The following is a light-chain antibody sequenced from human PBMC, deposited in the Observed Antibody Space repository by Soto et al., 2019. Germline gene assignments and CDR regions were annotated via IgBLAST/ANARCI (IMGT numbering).Light chain of an antibody. J-gene: IGLJ1*01. V-gene: IGLV1-40*01. Sequence: QSVLTQPPSGSGAPGQRVTISCTGSSSNIGAGYDVHWYQQLPGTAPKLLIYGNSNRTSGVPDRFSGSKSGTSASLAITGLQAEDEADYYCQSYDSSLSGYVFGTGTKLTVL. CDR2: GNS. CDR1: SSNIGAGYD. CDR3: QSYDSSLSGYV.